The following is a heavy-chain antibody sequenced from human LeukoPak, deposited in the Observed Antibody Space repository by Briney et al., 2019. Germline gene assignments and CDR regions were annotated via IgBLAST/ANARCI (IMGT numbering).Heavy chain of an antibody. CDR1: GFTFSSYS. CDR3: ARATYSSSPPPDY. CDR2: ISSSSSYI. Sequence: GGSLRLSCAASGFTFSSYSMNWVRQAPGKGLEWFSSISSSSSYIYYADSVKGRFTISRDNAKNSLYLQMNSLRAEDTAVYYCARATYSSSPPPDYWGQGTLVTVSS. D-gene: IGHD6-13*01. J-gene: IGHJ4*02. V-gene: IGHV3-21*01.